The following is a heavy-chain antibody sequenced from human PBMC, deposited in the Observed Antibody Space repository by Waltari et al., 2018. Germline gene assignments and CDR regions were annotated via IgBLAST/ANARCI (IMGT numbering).Heavy chain of an antibody. V-gene: IGHV1-2*02. J-gene: IGHJ4*01. D-gene: IGHD2-21*02. Sequence: LVQSGSEVIKPGASVKVSCKVSRDAITEHYIHWVRQAPGQGLEWMGWINPNGGATNYARNFRGRITVTWDTSATTSSMGLSGLRSDDTAVYYCAREYCGGDCRLFDYWGQGTLGTVSS. CDR2: INPNGGAT. CDR3: AREYCGGDCRLFDY. CDR1: RDAITEHY.